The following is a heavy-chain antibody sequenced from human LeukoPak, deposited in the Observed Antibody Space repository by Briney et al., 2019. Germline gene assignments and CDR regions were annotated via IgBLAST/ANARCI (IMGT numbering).Heavy chain of an antibody. CDR3: ARAGFSLSYHDVLTGYPDFDY. CDR2: ISAYNGNT. J-gene: IGHJ4*02. D-gene: IGHD3-9*01. CDR1: GYTFTSYG. V-gene: IGHV1-18*01. Sequence: ASVKVSCKASGYTFTSYGISWVRQAPGQGLEWMGWISAYNGNTNYAQKLQGRVTMTTDTSTSTAYMELRSLRSDDTAVYYCARAGFSLSYHDVLTGYPDFDYWGQGTLVTVSS.